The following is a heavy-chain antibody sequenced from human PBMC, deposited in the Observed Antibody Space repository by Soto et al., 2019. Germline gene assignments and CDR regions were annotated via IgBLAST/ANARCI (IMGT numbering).Heavy chain of an antibody. V-gene: IGHV4-34*01. J-gene: IGHJ4*02. CDR2: INHSGST. CDR1: GGSISSYY. CDR3: ARGRAVGYALFVVNYFDY. Sequence: PSETLSLTCTVSGGSISSYYWSWIRQPPGKGLEWIGEINHSGSTNYNPSLKSRVTISVDTSKNQFSLKLSSVTAADTAVYYCARGRAVGYALFVVNYFDYWGQGTLVTVSS. D-gene: IGHD5-12*01.